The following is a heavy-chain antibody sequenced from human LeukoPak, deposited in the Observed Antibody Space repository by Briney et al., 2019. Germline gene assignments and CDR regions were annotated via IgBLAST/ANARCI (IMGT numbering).Heavy chain of an antibody. CDR1: GFTFSSYW. J-gene: IGHJ4*02. CDR3: ARDVAFDWRYYLPGH. D-gene: IGHD2/OR15-2a*01. CDR2: IKQDGSEK. Sequence: PGGSLRLSCAASGFTFSSYWMSWVRQAPGKGLEWVANIKQDGSEKYYVDSVKGRFTISRDNAKNSLYLQMNSLRAEDTAVYYCARDVAFDWRYYLPGHWGQGTLVTVSS. V-gene: IGHV3-7*01.